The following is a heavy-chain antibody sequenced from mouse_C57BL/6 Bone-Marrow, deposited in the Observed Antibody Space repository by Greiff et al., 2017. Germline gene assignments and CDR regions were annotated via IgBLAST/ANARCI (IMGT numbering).Heavy chain of an antibody. CDR3: GRNWCGNYPLAMDY. D-gene: IGHD2-1*01. CDR1: GYTFTSYW. Sequence: QVQLQQPGAELVKPGASVKMSCKASGYTFTSYWITWVKQRPGQGLEWIGDIYPGSGGTNYNEKFKSTAPLTVDTSSSTAYMQLSSLTSEDSAVYYCGRNWCGNYPLAMDYWGKGTSVTVSS. V-gene: IGHV1-55*01. J-gene: IGHJ4*01. CDR2: IYPGSGGT.